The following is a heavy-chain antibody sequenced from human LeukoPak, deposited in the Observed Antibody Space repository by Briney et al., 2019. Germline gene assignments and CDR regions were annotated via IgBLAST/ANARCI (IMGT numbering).Heavy chain of an antibody. CDR3: ARAGYYYDSSGYYYPNYYYYGMGV. Sequence: ASVKVSCTASGNTFTVYYMHWVRQAPGQGLEWMGWINPNSGGTNYAQKFQGWVTMTRDTSISTAYMELSRLRSDDTAVYYCARAGYYYDSSGYYYPNYYYYGMGVWGQGTTVTVSS. D-gene: IGHD3-22*01. CDR1: GNTFTVYY. J-gene: IGHJ6*02. V-gene: IGHV1-2*04. CDR2: INPNSGGT.